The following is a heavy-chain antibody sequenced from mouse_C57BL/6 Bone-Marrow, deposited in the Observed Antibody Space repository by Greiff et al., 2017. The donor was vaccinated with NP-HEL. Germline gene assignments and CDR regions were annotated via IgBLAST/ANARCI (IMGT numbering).Heavy chain of an antibody. J-gene: IGHJ2*01. D-gene: IGHD1-1*01. V-gene: IGHV1-72*01. CDR3: ARSGGFLLLHFDY. CDR1: GYTFTSYW. Sequence: QVQLQQPGAELVKPGASVKLSCKASGYTFTSYWMHWVKQRHGRGLEWIGRIDPNSGGTKYNEKFKSKATLTVAKPSSTAYMQLSGLTSEDSAVYYCARSGGFLLLHFDYWGQGTTLTGSS. CDR2: IDPNSGGT.